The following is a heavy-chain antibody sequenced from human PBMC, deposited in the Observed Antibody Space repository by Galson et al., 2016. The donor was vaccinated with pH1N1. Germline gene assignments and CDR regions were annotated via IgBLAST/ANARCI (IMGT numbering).Heavy chain of an antibody. D-gene: IGHD3-16*01. Sequence: SVKVSCKASGYTFTSFGITWVRQAPGQGLEWMGWINAHNGHTDYAQRLQGRVAMTTDTSTSTAYMELRSLRSDDTAVYFCARGAVMNAVAGWGQGTSVTVPS. V-gene: IGHV1-18*01. CDR1: GYTFTSFG. CDR3: ARGAVMNAVAG. J-gene: IGHJ3*01. CDR2: INAHNGHT.